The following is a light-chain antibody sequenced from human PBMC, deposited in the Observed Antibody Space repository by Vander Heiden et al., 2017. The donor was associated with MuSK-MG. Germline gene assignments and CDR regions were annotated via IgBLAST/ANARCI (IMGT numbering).Light chain of an antibody. V-gene: IGKV1-27*01. J-gene: IGKJ1*01. CDR1: QGISNY. Sequence: IEMAHSPSSLSASVGDSVTITCRASQGISNYLAWYQQKPGKAPKLLIYAASSLETGVPSRFSGSGSGTDFTLTISSLQPEDVATYYCQKYNSAPWTFGQGTKVEIK. CDR2: AAS. CDR3: QKYNSAPWT.